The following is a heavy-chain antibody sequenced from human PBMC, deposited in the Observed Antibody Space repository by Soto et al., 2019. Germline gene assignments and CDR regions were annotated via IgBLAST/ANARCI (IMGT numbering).Heavy chain of an antibody. Sequence: GGSLRLSCAASGFTFSSYDMHWVRQATGKGLEWVSAIGTAGDTYYPGSVKGRFTISRENAKNSLYLQMNSLRAGDTAVYYCARVTGDDAFDIWGQGTRVTVSS. CDR2: IGTAGDT. CDR1: GFTFSSYD. V-gene: IGHV3-13*01. J-gene: IGHJ3*02. CDR3: ARVTGDDAFDI. D-gene: IGHD7-27*01.